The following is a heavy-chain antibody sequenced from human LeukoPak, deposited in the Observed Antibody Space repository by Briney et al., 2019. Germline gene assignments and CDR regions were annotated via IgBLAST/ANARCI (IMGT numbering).Heavy chain of an antibody. CDR3: ARDHGY. CDR1: GFTVSSNS. V-gene: IGHV3-7*01. J-gene: IGHJ4*02. Sequence: GGSLRLSCTVSGFTVSSNSMSWVRQAPGKGLEWVANIKQDGSEKYYVDSVKGRFTISRDNAKNSLYLQMNSLRAEDTAVYYCARDHGYWGQGTLVTVSS. CDR2: IKQDGSEK.